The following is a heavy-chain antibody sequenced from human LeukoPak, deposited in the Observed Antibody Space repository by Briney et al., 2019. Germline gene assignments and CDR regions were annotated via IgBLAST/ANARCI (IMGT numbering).Heavy chain of an antibody. CDR1: GYTFTGYY. CDR2: INSNRGGT. Sequence: ASVKVSCKASGYTFTGYYMHWVRQAPGQGLEWMGWINSNRGGTNYAHKFQSRVTMTRDTSISTAYMELSRLRSDDTAVYYCARAPWSGYSVFDYWGQGTLVTVSS. V-gene: IGHV1-2*07. D-gene: IGHD3-3*01. CDR3: ARAPWSGYSVFDY. J-gene: IGHJ4*02.